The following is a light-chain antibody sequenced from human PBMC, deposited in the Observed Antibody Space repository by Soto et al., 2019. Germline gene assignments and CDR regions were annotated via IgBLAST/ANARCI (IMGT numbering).Light chain of an antibody. V-gene: IGKV3-20*01. J-gene: IGKJ1*01. CDR3: QQYGSSPRT. CDR1: QSVSSSS. CDR2: GAS. Sequence: EIVLTQFPDTLSLSPGERATLSCRASQSVSSSSLAWYQQKRGQAPRLLIHGASSRATGIPDRFSGSGSGTDFTLTISGLEPEDFAVYYCQQYGSSPRTFGQGTKVEV.